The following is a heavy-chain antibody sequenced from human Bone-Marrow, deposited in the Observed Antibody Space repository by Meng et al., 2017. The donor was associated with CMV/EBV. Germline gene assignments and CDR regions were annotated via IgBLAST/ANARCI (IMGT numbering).Heavy chain of an antibody. CDR2: IGTAGDT. J-gene: IGHJ6*02. Sequence: HWVRQATGKGLEWVSGIGTAGDTNYPGSVKGRFTISRENAKNSLYLQMNSLRAGDTAVYYCARGGTVTTILRGELHGMDVWGQGTTVTVSS. CDR3: ARGGTVTTILRGELHGMDV. V-gene: IGHV3-13*01. D-gene: IGHD4-11*01.